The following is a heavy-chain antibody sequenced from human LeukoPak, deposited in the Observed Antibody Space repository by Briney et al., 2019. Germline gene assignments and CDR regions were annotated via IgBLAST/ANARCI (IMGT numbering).Heavy chain of an antibody. J-gene: IGHJ4*02. CDR3: ARQGGTIASPPVY. V-gene: IGHV4-39*01. CDR2: IYYSGST. D-gene: IGHD5/OR15-5a*01. Sequence: SETLCLTCTVSGGSISSYYWGWTRQPPGKGLEWIGSIYYSGSTYYNPSLKSRVTISVDTSKNQFSLKLGSVTAPDTAVYYCARQGGTIASPPVYWGQGTLVTVSS. CDR1: GGSISSYY.